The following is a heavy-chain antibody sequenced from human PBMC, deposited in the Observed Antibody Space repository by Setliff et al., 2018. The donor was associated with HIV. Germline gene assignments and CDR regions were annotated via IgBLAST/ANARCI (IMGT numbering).Heavy chain of an antibody. CDR3: ARHSRRGWFDS. V-gene: IGHV4-59*11. J-gene: IGHJ5*01. Sequence: SETLSLTCTVSGGSISSHYWSWIRQPPGMRLEWIGFIYYTGITTYITSFENRVTVEVDTSKKQFSLKLHSVSAADTALYYCARHSRRGWFDSWGQGTLVTVSS. D-gene: IGHD1-1*01. CDR1: GGSISSHY. CDR2: IYYTGIT.